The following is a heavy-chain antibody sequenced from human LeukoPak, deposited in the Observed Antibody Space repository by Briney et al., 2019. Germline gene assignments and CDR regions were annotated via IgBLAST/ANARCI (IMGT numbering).Heavy chain of an antibody. CDR2: TSYDGSNK. Sequence: PGGSLRLSCAASGFTFSTCGMHGVRQTPGKGLEWVAVTSYDGSNKYYADSVKGRFTISRDNSKNTLYLQMNSLRAEDTAVYYCAKGRAVAGLDYWGQGTLVTVSS. CDR3: AKGRAVAGLDY. D-gene: IGHD6-19*01. J-gene: IGHJ4*02. CDR1: GFTFSTCG. V-gene: IGHV3-30*18.